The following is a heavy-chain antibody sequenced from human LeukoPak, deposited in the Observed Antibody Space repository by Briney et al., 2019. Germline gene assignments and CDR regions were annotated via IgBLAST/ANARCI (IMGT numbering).Heavy chain of an antibody. CDR3: AREGNSFGYYFHY. Sequence: SETLSLTCTVSGGSISNYYWSWIRQSPGKGLEWIGYIYYSGSTNYNPSLKSRVTISADTSKKQISPKLSSVTAADTAVYYCAREGNSFGYYFHYWGQGTLVTVSS. CDR1: GGSISNYY. CDR2: IYYSGST. V-gene: IGHV4-59*01. D-gene: IGHD3-22*01. J-gene: IGHJ1*01.